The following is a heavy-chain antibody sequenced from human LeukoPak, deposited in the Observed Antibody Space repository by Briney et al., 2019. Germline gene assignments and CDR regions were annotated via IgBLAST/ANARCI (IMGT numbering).Heavy chain of an antibody. V-gene: IGHV5-51*01. CDR3: ARGGVFSSYWYAYFDY. Sequence: GESLKISCQASGDTFTNYWIGWVRQMPEKGLEWMGIIYPGDSDTRYSPSFQGQVTISVDKSISTAYLQWSSLNASDTAIYYCARGGVFSSYWYAYFDYWGQGTLVTVSS. D-gene: IGHD6-6*01. J-gene: IGHJ4*02. CDR2: IYPGDSDT. CDR1: GDTFTNYW.